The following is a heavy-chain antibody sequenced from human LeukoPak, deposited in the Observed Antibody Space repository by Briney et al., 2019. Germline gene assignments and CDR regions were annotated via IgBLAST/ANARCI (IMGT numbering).Heavy chain of an antibody. CDR3: AKGSTKAYCSGGSCYRSIYYYMDV. CDR1: GFTFSSYA. D-gene: IGHD2-15*01. V-gene: IGHV3-23*01. CDR2: ISGSGGST. J-gene: IGHJ6*03. Sequence: SGGSLRVSCAASGFTFSSYAMSWVRQAPGEGLEWVSAISGSGGSTYYAGSVKGRFTISRDNSKNTLYLQMNSLRAEDTAVYYCAKGSTKAYCSGGSCYRSIYYYMDVWGKGTTVTVSS.